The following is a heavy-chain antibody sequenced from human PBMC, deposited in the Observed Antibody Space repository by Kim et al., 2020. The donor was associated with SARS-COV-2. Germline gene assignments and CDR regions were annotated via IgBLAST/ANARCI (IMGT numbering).Heavy chain of an antibody. CDR3: ARRNTPTNLGFDL. CDR1: GFSFSDSA. J-gene: IGHJ2*01. Sequence: GGSLRLSCAASGFSFSDSAMHWVRQASGKGLEWVGRIRSKANNYATAYATSVKGRFTISRDDSKNTADLQMNSLKTEDTAVYYCARRNTPTNLGFDLWGRGTLGTVS. CDR2: IRSKANNYAT. V-gene: IGHV3-73*01. D-gene: IGHD2-8*01.